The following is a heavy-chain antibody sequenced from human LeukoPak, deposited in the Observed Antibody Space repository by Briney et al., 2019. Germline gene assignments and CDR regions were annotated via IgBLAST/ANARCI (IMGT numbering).Heavy chain of an antibody. V-gene: IGHV4-34*01. CDR1: GGSFSGYY. CDR2: INHSGST. CDR3: ARGRYCSSTSCKYNWFDP. D-gene: IGHD2-2*01. J-gene: IGHJ5*02. Sequence: SETLSLTCAVYGGSFSGYYWSWIRQSPGKGLEWIGEINHSGSTNYNPSLKSRVTISVDTSKNQFSLKLSSVTAADTAVYYCARGRYCSSTSCKYNWFDPWGQGTLVTVSS.